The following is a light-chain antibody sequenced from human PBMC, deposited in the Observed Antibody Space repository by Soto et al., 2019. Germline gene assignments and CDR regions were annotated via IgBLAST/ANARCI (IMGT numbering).Light chain of an antibody. CDR3: QQYGSSPPT. J-gene: IGKJ1*01. CDR1: QSASGRY. CDR2: GAS. V-gene: IGKV3-20*01. Sequence: EIVLTQSPGTLSLSPGERATLSCRASQSASGRYLAWYQQKPGQAPRLLIHGASSRATGIPDRFSGSGSGTDFTLTSSRMEPVDFAVYYCQQYGSSPPTFGQGNKV.